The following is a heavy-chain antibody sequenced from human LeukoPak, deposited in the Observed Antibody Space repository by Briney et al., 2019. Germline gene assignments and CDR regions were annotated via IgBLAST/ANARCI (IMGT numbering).Heavy chain of an antibody. CDR2: INHSGST. D-gene: IGHD6-19*01. CDR1: GGSFSAYY. V-gene: IGHV4-34*01. Sequence: SETLSLTCAVYGGSFSAYYWSWIRQPPGKGLEWIGEINHSGSTDYNPSLKSRVTISVDTSKDHFSLNLSSVTAADTAVYFCTRGGGWLTDYWGQGTLITVSS. CDR3: TRGGGWLTDY. J-gene: IGHJ4*02.